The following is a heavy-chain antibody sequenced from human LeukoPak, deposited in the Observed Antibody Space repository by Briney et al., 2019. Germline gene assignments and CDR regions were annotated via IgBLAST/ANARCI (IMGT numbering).Heavy chain of an antibody. D-gene: IGHD3-22*01. CDR2: IYYSGSA. V-gene: IGHV4-59*01. CDR1: GGSISSSY. Sequence: PSETLSLTYSVSGGSISSSYWSWIRQAPGKGLEWIGQIYYSGSANYNPSLKSRVTISVDTSKNQFSLKLSSVTAADTAVYYCAREGMIATGREPAEIWGQGTMVTVSS. J-gene: IGHJ3*02. CDR3: AREGMIATGREPAEI.